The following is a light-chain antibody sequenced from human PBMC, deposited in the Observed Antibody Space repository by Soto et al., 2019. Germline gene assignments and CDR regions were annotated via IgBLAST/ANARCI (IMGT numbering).Light chain of an antibody. V-gene: IGKV1-5*01. CDR2: DAS. J-gene: IGKJ2*01. CDR1: QSISTW. CDR3: QQYKTYTT. Sequence: DIQMTQSPSTLSASVGDRVTITFRASQSISTWLVWYQQKPGKAPKVLIYDASSLQSGVPSRFSGHGSGTDFTLTISSLQPDDSAIYYCQQYKTYTTFGQGTKLEIK.